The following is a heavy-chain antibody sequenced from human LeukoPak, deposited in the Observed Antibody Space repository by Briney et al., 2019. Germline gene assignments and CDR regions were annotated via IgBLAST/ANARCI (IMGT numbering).Heavy chain of an antibody. CDR1: GFTFSSYG. J-gene: IGHJ4*02. CDR3: AKDFRPFLRSNLLDY. Sequence: GRSLRLSCAASGFTFSSYGMHWVRQAPGKGLEWVAVISDDGSNKYYADSVKGRFTISRDNSKNTLYLQMNSLRAEDTAVYYCAKDFRPFLRSNLLDYWGQGTLVTVSS. V-gene: IGHV3-30*18. CDR2: ISDDGSNK. D-gene: IGHD5/OR15-5a*01.